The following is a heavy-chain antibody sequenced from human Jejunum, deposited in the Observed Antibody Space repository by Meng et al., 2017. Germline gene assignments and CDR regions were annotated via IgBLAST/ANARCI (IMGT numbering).Heavy chain of an antibody. J-gene: IGHJ4*02. CDR2: ISPGGGTT. V-gene: IGHV3-23*04. CDR1: GFTFSSYA. Sequence: EVQLVEPGGGLVQPGGSLRLSCAASGFTFSSYAMGWVRQAPGKGLEWVSTISPGGGTTYYADSVKGRFTISRDNSMNTLSLQMNSLSADDTAVYYCAKTHWLDYWGQGTLVTVSS. D-gene: IGHD1-1*01. CDR3: AKTHWLDY.